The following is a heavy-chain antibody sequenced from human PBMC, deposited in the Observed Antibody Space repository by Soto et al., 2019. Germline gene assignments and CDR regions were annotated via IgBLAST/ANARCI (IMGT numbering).Heavy chain of an antibody. Sequence: QVQLVQSGAEVKKPGASVKVSCKASGYTFTSYDINWVRQATGQGLEWMGWMNPNSGNTGYAQKFQGRVTMTRYASISTAYMELSSLRSEDTAVYYCARGGGPNWNPYYYYYGMDVWGQGTTVTVSS. CDR3: ARGGGPNWNPYYYYYGMDV. J-gene: IGHJ6*02. V-gene: IGHV1-8*01. CDR1: GYTFTSYD. CDR2: MNPNSGNT. D-gene: IGHD1-20*01.